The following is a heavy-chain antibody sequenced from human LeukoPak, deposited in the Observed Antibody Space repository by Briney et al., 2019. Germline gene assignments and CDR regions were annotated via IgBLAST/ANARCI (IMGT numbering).Heavy chain of an antibody. J-gene: IGHJ5*02. Sequence: PSETLSLTCAVYGGSFSGYYWSWIRQPPGKGLEWIGEINHSGSTNYNPSLKSRVTISVDTSKNQFSLKPSSVTAADMAVYYCARRRPIVVVIKGYNWFDPWGQGTLVTVSS. CDR3: ARRRPIVVVIKGYNWFDP. D-gene: IGHD3-22*01. CDR1: GGSFSGYY. V-gene: IGHV4-34*01. CDR2: INHSGST.